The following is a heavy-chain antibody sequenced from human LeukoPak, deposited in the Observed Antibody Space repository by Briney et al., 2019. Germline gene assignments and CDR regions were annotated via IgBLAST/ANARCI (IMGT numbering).Heavy chain of an antibody. V-gene: IGHV4-39*07. D-gene: IGHD6-19*01. CDR1: GGSISSSSYY. CDR2: IYYSGST. Sequence: PSETLSLTCTVSGGSISSSSYYWGWIRQPPGKGLEWIGSIYYSGSTYYNPSLKSRVTISVDTSKNQFSLKLSSVTAADTAVYYCARSGYSSGWISYWGQGTLVTVSS. CDR3: ARSGYSSGWISY. J-gene: IGHJ4*02.